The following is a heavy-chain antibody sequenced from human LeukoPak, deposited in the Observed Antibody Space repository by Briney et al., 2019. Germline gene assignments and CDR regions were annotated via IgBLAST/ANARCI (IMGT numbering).Heavy chain of an antibody. CDR2: ISPSSSYI. CDR3: ARGDSGSYYFDY. V-gene: IGHV3-21*01. J-gene: IGHJ4*02. Sequence: GGSLRLSCAASGFTFSTYNINWVRQAPGKGLEWVSSISPSSSYIYYADSVKGRFTISRDNAKNSLYLQMNSLRAEDTAVYYCARGDSGSYYFDYWGQGALVTVSS. CDR1: GFTFSTYN. D-gene: IGHD1-26*01.